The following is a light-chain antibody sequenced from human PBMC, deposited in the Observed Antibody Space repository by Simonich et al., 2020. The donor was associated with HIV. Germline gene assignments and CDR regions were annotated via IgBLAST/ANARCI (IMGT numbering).Light chain of an antibody. Sequence: QSALTQPRLVSGSPGQSVTISCTGTNNDVGGYNSVSWYQQHPGKAPKLMIYDVSNRPSGVSNRFSGSKSGNTASLTISSLQSEDEADYYCQTWGTGIQVFGGGTKLTVL. V-gene: IGLV2-11*01. J-gene: IGLJ3*02. CDR1: NNDVGGYNS. CDR3: QTWGTGIQV. CDR2: DVS.